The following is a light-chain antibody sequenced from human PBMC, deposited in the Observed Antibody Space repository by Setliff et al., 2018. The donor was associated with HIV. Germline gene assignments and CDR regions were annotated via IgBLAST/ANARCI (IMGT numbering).Light chain of an antibody. CDR2: CFT. V-gene: IGLV1-40*01. CDR1: SSNIGAGFD. Sequence: QSVLTQPPSVSGAPGQRVTISCTGSSSNIGAGFDVHWYQQFPGTAPKLLISCFTNRPSGVPDRFSGSKSGTSASLAIAGLQAEDEADYYCQSYDSSLSGYVFGTGTKGTVL. CDR3: QSYDSSLSGYV. J-gene: IGLJ1*01.